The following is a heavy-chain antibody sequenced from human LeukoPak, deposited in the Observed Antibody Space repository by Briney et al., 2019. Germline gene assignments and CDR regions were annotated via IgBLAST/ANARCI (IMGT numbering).Heavy chain of an antibody. CDR3: VRDGGLSGSYFDY. Sequence: TGGSLRLSCAASGFTFSSYAMSWVRQAPGKGLEWVSAISGSGGSTYYADSVKGRFTISRDNSKNTLYLQMNSLRAEDTGVYYCVRDGGLSGSYFDYWGQGILVTVSS. J-gene: IGHJ4*02. CDR2: ISGSGGST. V-gene: IGHV3-23*01. CDR1: GFTFSSYA. D-gene: IGHD1-26*01.